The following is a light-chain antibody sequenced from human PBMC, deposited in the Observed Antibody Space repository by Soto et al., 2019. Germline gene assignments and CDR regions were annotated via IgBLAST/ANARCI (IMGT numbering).Light chain of an antibody. V-gene: IGKV3-11*01. CDR3: QHRGTWPT. CDR2: GAS. J-gene: IGKJ3*01. Sequence: EIVLTQSPATLSLSPGERATLSCRASQSVRSDLAWYQQKPGQAPRLLIYGASNRATGIPARFSGSGSGTDFTIIISRLETEDFAVYFCQHRGTWPTFGTGTKVDIK. CDR1: QSVRSD.